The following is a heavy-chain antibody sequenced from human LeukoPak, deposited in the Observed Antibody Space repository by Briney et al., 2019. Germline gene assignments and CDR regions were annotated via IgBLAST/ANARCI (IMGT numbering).Heavy chain of an antibody. J-gene: IGHJ3*02. V-gene: IGHV3-73*01. CDR3: ARDRGSIVGATGAFDI. CDR1: GFTFSDSA. D-gene: IGHD1-26*01. Sequence: GGSLKLSCAASGFTFSDSAVQWVRQASGKGLEWVGHIRSGANNYATAYAASVKGRFTISRDNAKNSLYLQMNSLRAEDTAVYYCARDRGSIVGATGAFDIWGQGTMVTVSS. CDR2: IRSGANNYAT.